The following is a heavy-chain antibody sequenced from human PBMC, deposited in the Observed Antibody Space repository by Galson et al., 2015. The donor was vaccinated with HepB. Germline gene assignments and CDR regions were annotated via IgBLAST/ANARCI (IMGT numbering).Heavy chain of an antibody. V-gene: IGHV3-21*06. D-gene: IGHD6-19*01. CDR3: ARDWGKAVAGTWWFDP. CDR2: ITTGSDYV. J-gene: IGHJ5*02. Sequence: SLRLSCAASGFTFSSYNMNWVRQVPGKGLEWVSSITTGSDYVYYADSVKGRFIISRDNAKNSLYLQMNSLRADDTALYYCARDWGKAVAGTWWFDPWGQGTLVTVSS. CDR1: GFTFSSYN.